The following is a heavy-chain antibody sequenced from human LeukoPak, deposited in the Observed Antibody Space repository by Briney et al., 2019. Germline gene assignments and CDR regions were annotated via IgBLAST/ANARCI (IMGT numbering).Heavy chain of an antibody. CDR3: AREVTISYYYYYMDV. CDR1: GGSISSYY. Sequence: LETLSLTCTVSGGSISSYYWSWIRQPAGKGLEWIGRIYTSGSTNYNPSLKSRVTMSVDTSKNQFSLKLSSVTAADTAVYYCAREVTISYYYYYMDVWGKGTTVTISS. V-gene: IGHV4-4*07. CDR2: IYTSGST. J-gene: IGHJ6*03. D-gene: IGHD3-9*01.